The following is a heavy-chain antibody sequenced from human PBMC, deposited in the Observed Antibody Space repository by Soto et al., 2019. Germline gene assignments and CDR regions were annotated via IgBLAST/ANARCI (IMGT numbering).Heavy chain of an antibody. Sequence: SGAPSPTRTVPGGSLSRYHWSWIRQPPGKGLEWIGYIYYSGSTNYNPSLKSRVTISVDTSKNQFSLKLSSVTAADTAVYYCARRYGSSFDYWGQGTLVTVSS. V-gene: IGHV4-59*08. CDR3: ARRYGSSFDY. D-gene: IGHD3-10*01. CDR1: GGSLSRYH. J-gene: IGHJ4*02. CDR2: IYYSGST.